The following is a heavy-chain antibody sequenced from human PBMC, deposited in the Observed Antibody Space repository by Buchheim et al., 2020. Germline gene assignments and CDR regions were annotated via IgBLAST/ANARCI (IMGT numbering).Heavy chain of an antibody. V-gene: IGHV4-59*01. CDR3: ARGGQTAAAVDNWFDP. Sequence: QVLLQEAGPGLLKPSETLSLTCTVSGDSLRGYYWNWIRQPPGKGLEWIGYISYGGTTQYNPTLKSRVSTTLATSKDQIYLKMNTVTAADTAKYFCARGGQTAAAVDNWFDPWGQG. D-gene: IGHD1-14*01. CDR2: ISYGGTT. J-gene: IGHJ5*02. CDR1: GDSLRGYY.